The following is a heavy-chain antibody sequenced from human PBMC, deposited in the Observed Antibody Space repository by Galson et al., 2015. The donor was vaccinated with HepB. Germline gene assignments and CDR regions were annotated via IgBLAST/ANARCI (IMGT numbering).Heavy chain of an antibody. CDR3: AREAAGYLYYYGLDV. D-gene: IGHD3-22*01. CDR1: GGSIITSDYY. J-gene: IGHJ6*01. Sequence: SETLSLTCNVFGGSIITSDYYWNWIRQSPGKGLEWIGSIYYSGITYYTSSLKSRVTISVDTSKNQFALRLSSMTAADTAVYYCAREAAGYLYYYGLDVWGHGTTVTVTA. CDR2: IYYSGIT. V-gene: IGHV4-39*02.